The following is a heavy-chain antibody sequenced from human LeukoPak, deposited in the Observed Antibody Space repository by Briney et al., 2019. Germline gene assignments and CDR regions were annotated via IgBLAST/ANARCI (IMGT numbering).Heavy chain of an antibody. J-gene: IGHJ5*02. D-gene: IGHD2-2*01. CDR1: GGTFSSYA. CDR3: AVGDCSSTSCYWSWFDP. V-gene: IGHV1-69*05. Sequence: SVKVSCKASGGTFSSYAISWVRQAPGQGLEWMGGIIPIFGTASYAQKFQGRVTITTDESTSTAYMELSSLRSEDTAVYYCAVGDCSSTSCYWSWFDPWGQGTLVTVSS. CDR2: IIPIFGTA.